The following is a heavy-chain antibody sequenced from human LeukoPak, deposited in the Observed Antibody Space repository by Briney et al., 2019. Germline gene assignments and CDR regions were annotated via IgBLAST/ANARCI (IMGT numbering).Heavy chain of an antibody. Sequence: ASVKVSCKASGYTFTGYYMHWVRQAPGQGLEWMGWINPNSGGTNYAQKFQGRVTMTRDTSISTAYMELSRLRSDDTAVYYCARDIDFWSGYSTDYWGQGTLVTVSS. CDR3: ARDIDFWSGYSTDY. D-gene: IGHD3-3*01. CDR2: INPNSGGT. J-gene: IGHJ4*02. V-gene: IGHV1-2*02. CDR1: GYTFTGYY.